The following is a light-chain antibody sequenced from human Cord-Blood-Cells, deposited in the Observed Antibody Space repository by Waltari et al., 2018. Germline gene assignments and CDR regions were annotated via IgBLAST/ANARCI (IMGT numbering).Light chain of an antibody. V-gene: IGKV1-39*01. J-gene: IGKJ1*01. CDR1: QSSSSY. CDR2: PPS. Sequence: DIQRTQSPSSLSASVGDRVTITCRASQSSSSYLNWYQHKPGKAPNLLIYPPSSLQRGVPSRFSGSGAGTDFTLTISSLRPEDFATYYCQKSYSTPRTFGQGTKVEIK. CDR3: QKSYSTPRT.